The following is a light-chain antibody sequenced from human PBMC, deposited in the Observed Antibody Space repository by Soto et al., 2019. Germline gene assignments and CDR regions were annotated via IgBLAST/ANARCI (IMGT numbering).Light chain of an antibody. CDR2: DVS. V-gene: IGLV2-14*01. J-gene: IGLJ1*01. Sequence: QSALTQPASVSGSPGQSITISCTGTSSDVGGYNYVSWYQQHPGKAPKLMIYDVSNRPSGVSNRFSGSKPGNTASLTISLLQAEDEADYYCSSYTSSSTPIYVFGTGTKSPS. CDR3: SSYTSSSTPIYV. CDR1: SSDVGGYNY.